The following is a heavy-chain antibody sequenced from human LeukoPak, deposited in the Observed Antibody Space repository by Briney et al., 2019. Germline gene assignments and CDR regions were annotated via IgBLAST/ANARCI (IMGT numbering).Heavy chain of an antibody. CDR3: ARDPFLLRFLEWSTYFDY. D-gene: IGHD3-3*01. J-gene: IGHJ4*02. Sequence: GGSLRLSCAASGFTFSSYWMSWVRQAPGKGLEWVANIKQDGSEKYYADSVKGRFTISRDNAKNSLYLQMNSLRAEDTAVYYCARDPFLLRFLEWSTYFDYWGQGTLVTVSS. CDR1: GFTFSSYW. V-gene: IGHV3-7*01. CDR2: IKQDGSEK.